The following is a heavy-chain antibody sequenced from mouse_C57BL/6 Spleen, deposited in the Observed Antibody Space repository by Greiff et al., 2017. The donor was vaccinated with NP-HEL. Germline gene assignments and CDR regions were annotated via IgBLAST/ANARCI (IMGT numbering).Heavy chain of an antibody. CDR2: INPSSGYT. J-gene: IGHJ2*01. D-gene: IGHD2-1*01. Sequence: QVQLQQSGAELARPGASVKMSCKASGYTFTSYTMHWVQQRPGQGLDWIGYINPSSGYTKYNQKFKDKATLTADKSSSTAYMQLSSLTSEDSAVYYCARNGNGFDYWGQGTTLTVSS. CDR1: GYTFTSYT. CDR3: ARNGNGFDY. V-gene: IGHV1-4*01.